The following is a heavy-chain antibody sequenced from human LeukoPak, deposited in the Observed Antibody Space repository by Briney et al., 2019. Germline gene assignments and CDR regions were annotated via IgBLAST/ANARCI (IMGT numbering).Heavy chain of an antibody. D-gene: IGHD5-18*01. V-gene: IGHV3-23*01. CDR2: VTISGDNT. Sequence: GGSLRLSCAASGFTFSNFGMSWVRQAPEKGLEWVSSVTISGDNTYYADSVKGRFTISRDNSKNTLYLQMNSLRAEDTAVYYCASEIVDTAMAFDYWGQGTLVTVSS. CDR1: GFTFSNFG. CDR3: ASEIVDTAMAFDY. J-gene: IGHJ4*02.